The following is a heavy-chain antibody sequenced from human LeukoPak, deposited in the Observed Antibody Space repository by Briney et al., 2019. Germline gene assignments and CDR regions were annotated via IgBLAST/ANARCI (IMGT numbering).Heavy chain of an antibody. CDR3: ASQRYDFWSGYPPFDY. CDR2: ISSSSSYI. D-gene: IGHD3-3*01. V-gene: IGHV3-21*01. J-gene: IGHJ4*02. CDR1: GFTFSSYS. Sequence: PGGSLRLSCAASGFTFSSYSMNWVRQAPGKGLEWVSSISSSSSYIYYADSVKGRFTISRDNAKNSLYLQMNSLRAEDTAVYYCASQRYDFWSGYPPFDYWGQGTLVTVSS.